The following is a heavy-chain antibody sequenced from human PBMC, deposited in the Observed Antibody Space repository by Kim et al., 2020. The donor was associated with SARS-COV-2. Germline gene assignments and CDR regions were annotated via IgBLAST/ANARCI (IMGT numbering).Heavy chain of an antibody. Sequence: SETLSLTCTVSGGSISINYWSWIRQPPGKGLEWIGYISSSGSTNYNPSLKSRVTISLDTSKNQCSLRVSSVTAADTAVYYCARLHGYTYEEFAPWGQGTLVPVSS. V-gene: IGHV4-59*01. D-gene: IGHD5-12*01. J-gene: IGHJ5*02. CDR1: GGSISINY. CDR2: ISSSGST. CDR3: ARLHGYTYEEFAP.